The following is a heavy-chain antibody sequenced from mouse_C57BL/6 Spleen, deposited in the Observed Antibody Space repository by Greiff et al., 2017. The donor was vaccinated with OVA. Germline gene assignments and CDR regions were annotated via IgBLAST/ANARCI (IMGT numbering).Heavy chain of an antibody. D-gene: IGHD3-3*01. J-gene: IGHJ2*01. CDR1: GFTFSDYG. Sequence: EVKLMESGGGLVKPGGSLKLSCAASGFTFSDYGMHWVRQAPEKGLEWVAYISSGSSTIYYADTVKGRFTISRDNAKNTLFLQMTSLRSEDTAMYYCARGDVYYFDYWGQGTTLTVSS. CDR2: ISSGSSTI. CDR3: ARGDVYYFDY. V-gene: IGHV5-17*01.